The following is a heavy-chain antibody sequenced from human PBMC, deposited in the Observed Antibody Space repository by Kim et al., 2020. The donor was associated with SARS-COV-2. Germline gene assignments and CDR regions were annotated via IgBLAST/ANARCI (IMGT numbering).Heavy chain of an antibody. CDR3: ARGETSNTYCGGDCYSYYFDY. Sequence: SETLSLTCTVSGGSISSYYWSWIRQPPGKGLEWIGYIYYSGSTNYNPSLKSRVTISVDTSKNQFSLKLSSVTAADTAVYYCARGETSNTYCGGDCYSYYFDYWGQGTLVTVSS. V-gene: IGHV4-59*01. CDR2: IYYSGST. J-gene: IGHJ4*02. D-gene: IGHD2-21*02. CDR1: GGSISSYY.